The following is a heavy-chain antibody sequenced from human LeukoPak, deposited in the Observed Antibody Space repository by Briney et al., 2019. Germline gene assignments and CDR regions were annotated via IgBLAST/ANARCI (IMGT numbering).Heavy chain of an antibody. D-gene: IGHD5-12*01. Sequence: EASVKVSCKASGYTFTGYYMHWVRQAPGQGLEWMGWINPNSGGTNYAQKFQGRVIMTRDASISTAYMELSRLRSDDTAVYYCARGLSIVATPAFDYWGQGTLVTVSS. CDR3: ARGLSIVATPAFDY. J-gene: IGHJ4*02. V-gene: IGHV1-2*02. CDR2: INPNSGGT. CDR1: GYTFTGYY.